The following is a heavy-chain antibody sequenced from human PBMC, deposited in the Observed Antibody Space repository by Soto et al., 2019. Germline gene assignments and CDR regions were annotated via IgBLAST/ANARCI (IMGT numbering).Heavy chain of an antibody. CDR3: ARYGYCSGGSCYYYGMDV. J-gene: IGHJ6*02. D-gene: IGHD2-15*01. CDR1: GGNFSSYA. V-gene: IGHV1-69*13. CDR2: IIPIFGTA. Sequence: GASVKVSCKASGGNFSSYAISRVRQAPGQGLEWMGGIIPIFGTANYAQKFQGRVTITADESTSTAYVELSSLRSEDTAVYYCARYGYCSGGSCYYYGMDVWGQGTTVTVSS.